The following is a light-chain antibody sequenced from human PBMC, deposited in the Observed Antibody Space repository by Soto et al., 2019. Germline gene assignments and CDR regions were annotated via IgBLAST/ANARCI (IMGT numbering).Light chain of an antibody. V-gene: IGKV3-20*01. CDR3: QQYGDSTRT. J-gene: IGKJ1*01. CDR2: AAS. Sequence: EIVCKQSPGTLSLSPGERATLSCRASQSVDSKYLAWYQQKPGQAPRILIFAASSRATGIPDRFSGSGSGTDFTLTISRLEPGDFAVYYCQQYGDSTRTFGQGTKVDI. CDR1: QSVDSKY.